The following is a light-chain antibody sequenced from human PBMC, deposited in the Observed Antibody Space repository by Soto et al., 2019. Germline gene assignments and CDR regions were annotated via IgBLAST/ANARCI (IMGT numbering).Light chain of an antibody. Sequence: QSVLTQPASVSGSPGQSITISCTGSSSDVGGYNYVSWYQQDPDKAPKLIIYDVTNRPSGVSNRFSGSKSGNTASLTISGLQAEDEADYYCSSYTSSNTLVFGSGTKVTVL. CDR3: SSYTSSNTLV. CDR1: SSDVGGYNY. CDR2: DVT. J-gene: IGLJ1*01. V-gene: IGLV2-14*01.